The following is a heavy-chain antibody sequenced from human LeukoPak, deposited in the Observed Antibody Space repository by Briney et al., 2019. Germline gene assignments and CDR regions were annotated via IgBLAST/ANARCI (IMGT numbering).Heavy chain of an antibody. J-gene: IGHJ4*02. V-gene: IGHV1-69*13. CDR3: ASDPGIAAAGTEDY. CDR2: TIPNYGTA. Sequence: SVKVSCKASGGTFISYVISWVQQAPGQGLEWMGGTIPNYGTANYAQKFQGRVTITADESTSTAYMELSSLRSEDTAVYYCASDPGIAAAGTEDYWGQGTLVTVSS. D-gene: IGHD6-13*01. CDR1: GGTFISYV.